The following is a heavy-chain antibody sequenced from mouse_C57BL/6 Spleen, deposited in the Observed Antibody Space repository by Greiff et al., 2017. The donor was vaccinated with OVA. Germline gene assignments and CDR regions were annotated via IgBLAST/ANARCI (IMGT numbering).Heavy chain of an antibody. CDR2: IYPGDGDT. J-gene: IGHJ3*01. V-gene: IGHV1-82*01. Sequence: QVQLQQSGPELVKPGASVKISCKASGYAFSSSWMNWVKQRPGKGLEWIGRIYPGDGDTNYNGKFKGKATLTADKSSSTAYMQLSSLTSDDSAVYFCARGGTSFAYWGQGTLVTVSA. CDR3: ARGGTSFAY. CDR1: GYAFSSSW.